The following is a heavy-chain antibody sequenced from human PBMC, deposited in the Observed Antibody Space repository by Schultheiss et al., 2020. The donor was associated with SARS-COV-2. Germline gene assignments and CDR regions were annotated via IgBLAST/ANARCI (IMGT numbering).Heavy chain of an antibody. CDR3: ARGKRCSSTSCYFWFDP. J-gene: IGHJ5*02. Sequence: SETLSLTCAVYGGSFSGYYWSWIRQPPGKGLEWIGEINHSGSTNYNPSLKSRVTISVDTSKNQFSLKLSSVTAADTAVYYCARGKRCSSTSCYFWFDPWGQGTLVTVSS. D-gene: IGHD2-2*01. CDR2: INHSGST. CDR1: GGSFSGYY. V-gene: IGHV4-34*01.